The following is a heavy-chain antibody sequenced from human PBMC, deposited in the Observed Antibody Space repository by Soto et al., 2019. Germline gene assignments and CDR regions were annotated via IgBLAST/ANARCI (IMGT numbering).Heavy chain of an antibody. CDR2: IRNTPYGGTT. J-gene: IGHJ5*02. D-gene: IGHD2-2*03. Sequence: PGGSLRLSCAASGFTFSSYDMHWVRQAPGKGLEWVGFIRNTPYGGTTDYAASVRGRFTISRDDSESIAYLQMNSLKTEDSGVYYCSRGSFGYYGPWGPGTLVTVSS. CDR1: GFTFSSYD. CDR3: SRGSFGYYGP. V-gene: IGHV3-49*04.